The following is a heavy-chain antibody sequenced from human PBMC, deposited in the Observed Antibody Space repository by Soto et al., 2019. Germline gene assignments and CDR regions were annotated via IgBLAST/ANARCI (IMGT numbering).Heavy chain of an antibody. CDR3: AREIIPLTTDWYFDL. CDR1: GGSISGGVYY. D-gene: IGHD4-17*01. Sequence: QVQLQESGPGLVKPSQTLSLTCTVSGGSISGGVYYWSWIRQPPGKGLEWIGYIFDSGSTYYNPSLKSRVTISVDTSKNQFSLRLSSVTAADTAVYYCAREIIPLTTDWYFDLWGRGTPVTVSS. J-gene: IGHJ2*01. CDR2: IFDSGST. V-gene: IGHV4-30-4*01.